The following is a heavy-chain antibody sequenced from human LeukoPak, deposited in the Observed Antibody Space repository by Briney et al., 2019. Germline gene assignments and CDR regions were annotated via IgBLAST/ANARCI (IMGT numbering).Heavy chain of an antibody. V-gene: IGHV4-39*01. CDR2: IYYSGST. CDR1: GASISSSTDY. Sequence: SETLSLTCTVSGASISSSTDYWGWIRQPPGKGLEWIANIYYSGSTYYNPSLKSRVTISVDTSKNQFSLKLYSVTAADTAVYYCARHGFCSGGSCYSWGYYYYMDVWGKGTTVTISS. CDR3: ARHGFCSGGSCYSWGYYYYMDV. D-gene: IGHD2-15*01. J-gene: IGHJ6*03.